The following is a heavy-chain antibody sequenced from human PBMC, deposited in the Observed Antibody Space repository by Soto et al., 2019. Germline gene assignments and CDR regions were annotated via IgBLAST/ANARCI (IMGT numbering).Heavy chain of an antibody. V-gene: IGHV4-4*07. CDR2: IYLNGAT. Sequence: SETLSLTCAVSGGSISSFYWNWIRQSAGKGLEWIGRIYLNGATTYNPSLQSRVTMSVDTSKNQFSLKLSSLTAADTALYYCARSPSTSSIGTFDIWGQGTMVTVS. D-gene: IGHD6-6*01. J-gene: IGHJ3*02. CDR1: GGSISSFY. CDR3: ARSPSTSSIGTFDI.